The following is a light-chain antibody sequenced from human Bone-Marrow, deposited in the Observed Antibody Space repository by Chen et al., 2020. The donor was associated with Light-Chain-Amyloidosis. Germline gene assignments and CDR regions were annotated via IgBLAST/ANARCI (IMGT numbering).Light chain of an antibody. J-gene: IGLJ2*01. CDR2: RET. Sequence: SYELTQPPSVSVSPGQTARITCSGDDLPTKYAYWYQQKPGHAPVLVIHRETEKPSRISRPFSGSSSGTTATLTISGVQAEDAADYHCQSADSSGTYEVIFGEGTKLTVL. CDR3: QSADSSGTYEVI. V-gene: IGLV3-25*03. CDR1: DLPTKY.